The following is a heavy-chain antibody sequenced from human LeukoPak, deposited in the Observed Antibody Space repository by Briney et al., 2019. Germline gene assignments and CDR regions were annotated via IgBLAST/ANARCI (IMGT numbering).Heavy chain of an antibody. J-gene: IGHJ4*02. Sequence: ASVKVSCKASGYTFTSFGISWVRQAPGQGLEWMGWISAYNGNTNYAQKLQGRVTMTTDTSTSTAYMEIRSLRSDDTAVYYCTRDLGVDTTMIFFDYWGQGSLVTVSS. V-gene: IGHV1-18*01. D-gene: IGHD3/OR15-3a*01. CDR3: TRDLGVDTTMIFFDY. CDR1: GYTFTSFG. CDR2: ISAYNGNT.